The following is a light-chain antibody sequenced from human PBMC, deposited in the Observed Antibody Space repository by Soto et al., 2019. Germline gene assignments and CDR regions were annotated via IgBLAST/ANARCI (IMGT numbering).Light chain of an antibody. CDR2: AAS. CDR3: QQYGSSPWT. J-gene: IGKJ1*01. CDR1: QSVGSSY. Sequence: EIVLTQSPDTLSLSPGERATLSCRASQSVGSSYLAWYLQEPGQAPRLLIYAASTRATGIPDRFSGSGSGTHFTLTISRLAPADFAVYWCQQYGSSPWTFGEGTKVEIK. V-gene: IGKV3-20*01.